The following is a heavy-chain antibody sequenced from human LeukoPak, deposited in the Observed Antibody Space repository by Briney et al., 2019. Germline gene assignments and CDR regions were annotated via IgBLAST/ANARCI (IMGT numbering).Heavy chain of an antibody. CDR2: ITSSGSTI. V-gene: IGHV3-48*03. CDR1: GFTFNSYE. CDR3: ARDLAAAGRYNWFDP. J-gene: IGHJ5*02. D-gene: IGHD6-13*01. Sequence: GGSLRLSCAASGFTFNSYEMNWVRQAPGKGLEWISYITSSGSTIYYADSVKGRFTISRDNAKNSLYLQMNSLRAEDTAVYYCARDLAAAGRYNWFDPWGQGTLVTVSS.